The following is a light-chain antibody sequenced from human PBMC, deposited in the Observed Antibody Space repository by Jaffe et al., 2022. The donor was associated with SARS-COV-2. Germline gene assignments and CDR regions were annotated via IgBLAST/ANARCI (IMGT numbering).Light chain of an antibody. Sequence: QSAPTQAASVSGSPGQSITISCTGTSSDVGLYNLVSWYQHRPGKTPKLLIYEDNKRPSGVSNRFSASKSGSTASLTISGLQAEEEADYYCCTYSGSGTYVFGTGTRVTVL. CDR2: EDN. V-gene: IGLV2-23*01. CDR1: SSDVGLYNL. CDR3: CTYSGSGTYV. J-gene: IGLJ1*01.